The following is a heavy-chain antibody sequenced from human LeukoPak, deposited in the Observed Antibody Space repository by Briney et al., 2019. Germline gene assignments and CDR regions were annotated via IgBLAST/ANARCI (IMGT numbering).Heavy chain of an antibody. D-gene: IGHD1-26*01. V-gene: IGHV3-30*19. CDR2: ISYDGSNK. Sequence: GRSLRLSCAASGFTFSSYGMHWVRQAPGKGPEWVAVISYDGSNKYYADSVKGRFTISRDNSKNTLYLQMNSLRAEDTAVYYCARDQQWELLYYYYGMDVWGQGTTVTVSS. CDR3: ARDQQWELLYYYYGMDV. CDR1: GFTFSSYG. J-gene: IGHJ6*02.